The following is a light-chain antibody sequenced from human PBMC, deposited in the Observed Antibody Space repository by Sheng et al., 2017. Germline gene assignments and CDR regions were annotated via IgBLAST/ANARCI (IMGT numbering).Light chain of an antibody. CDR2: GAS. J-gene: IGKJ4*01. CDR3: HQYGSGPIT. Sequence: ETVMTQSPATLSVSPGDRATLSCRASQSVNTNLAWYQQKPGQAPRLLIYGASTRAAGVPDRFSGSGSGTDFTLTISRLESEDSAMFYCHQYGSGPITFGGGTKVEIK. CDR1: QSVNTN. V-gene: IGKV3D-15*01.